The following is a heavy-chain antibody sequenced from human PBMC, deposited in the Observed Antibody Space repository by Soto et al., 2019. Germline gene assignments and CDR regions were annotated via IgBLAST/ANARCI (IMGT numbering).Heavy chain of an antibody. CDR3: ARDLNSRGWYGPYDY. V-gene: IGHV3-7*01. CDR2: LDQGGGEK. J-gene: IGHJ4*02. D-gene: IGHD6-19*01. Sequence: GGSLRLSCAVSEFNFSDYWMACVRQAPGKGLEWVANLDQGGGEKHYVDSVKGRFTISRDNAKNSLYLQMNSLRAEDTAVYYCARDLNSRGWYGPYDYWGQGSLVTVSS. CDR1: EFNFSDYW.